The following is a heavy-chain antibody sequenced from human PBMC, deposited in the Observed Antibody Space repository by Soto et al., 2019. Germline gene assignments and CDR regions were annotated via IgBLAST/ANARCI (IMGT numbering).Heavy chain of an antibody. D-gene: IGHD7-27*01. Sequence: SETLSLTCTVSGGSISSSSYYWGWIRQPPGKGLEWIGSIYYSGSTYYNPSLKSRVTISVDTSKNQLSLKLSSVTAADTAVYYCARQGLTWDWFDPWGQGTLVTVPS. CDR2: IYYSGST. CDR3: ARQGLTWDWFDP. J-gene: IGHJ5*02. V-gene: IGHV4-39*01. CDR1: GGSISSSSYY.